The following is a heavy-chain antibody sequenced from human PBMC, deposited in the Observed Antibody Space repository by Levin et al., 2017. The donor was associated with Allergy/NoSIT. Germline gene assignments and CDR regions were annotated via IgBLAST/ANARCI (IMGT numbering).Heavy chain of an antibody. V-gene: IGHV3-30-3*01. D-gene: IGHD4-17*01. Sequence: PGESLKISCAASGFTFSSYAMHWVRQAPGKGLEWVAVISYDGSNKYYADSVKGRFTISRDNSKNTLYLQMNSLRAEDTAVYYCARRPSPHGDYQEDYFDYWGQGTLVTVSS. CDR3: ARRPSPHGDYQEDYFDY. CDR2: ISYDGSNK. CDR1: GFTFSSYA. J-gene: IGHJ4*02.